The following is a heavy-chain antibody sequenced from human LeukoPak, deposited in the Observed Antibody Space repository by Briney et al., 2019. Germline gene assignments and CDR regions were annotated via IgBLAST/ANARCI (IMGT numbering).Heavy chain of an antibody. V-gene: IGHV3-30*04. CDR1: GFTFSSYA. CDR2: ILNDGSNK. J-gene: IGHJ4*02. Sequence: GESLRLSCAASGFTFSSYAMHWVRQAPGKGLEWVTAILNDGSNKFYADSVKGRFTISRDNSKNTLYLQMSSLRGEDTAKYYCVRGNSWLDYWGQGTLVTVSS. CDR3: VRGNSWLDY. D-gene: IGHD6-13*01.